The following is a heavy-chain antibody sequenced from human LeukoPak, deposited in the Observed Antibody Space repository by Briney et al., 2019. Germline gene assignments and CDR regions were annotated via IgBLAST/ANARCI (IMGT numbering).Heavy chain of an antibody. J-gene: IGHJ4*02. D-gene: IGHD5-24*01. CDR1: GGTFSNYA. Sequence: SVKVSCKASGGTFSNYAISWVRQATGQGLEWMGGIIPIFGTANYAQKFQGRVTITADGSTSTAYMDLSSLRSEDTAVYYCASGTRDAYKYFDYWGQGTLVTVSS. V-gene: IGHV1-69*13. CDR3: ASGTRDAYKYFDY. CDR2: IIPIFGTA.